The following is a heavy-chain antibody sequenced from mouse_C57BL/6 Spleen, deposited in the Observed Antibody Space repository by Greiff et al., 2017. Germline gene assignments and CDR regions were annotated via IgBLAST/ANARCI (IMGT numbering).Heavy chain of an antibody. D-gene: IGHD1-1*01. Sequence: LQESGAELARPGASVKMSCEASGYTFTSYTMHWVKQRPGEGLEWIGYINPSSGYTKYNQTFKDKGTLTADKSSSTAYLQLSSLTSEDSAVYYCARREVGYYGSSPLDYWGQGTTLTVSS. J-gene: IGHJ2*01. CDR3: ARREVGYYGSSPLDY. CDR2: INPSSGYT. V-gene: IGHV1-4*01. CDR1: GYTFTSYT.